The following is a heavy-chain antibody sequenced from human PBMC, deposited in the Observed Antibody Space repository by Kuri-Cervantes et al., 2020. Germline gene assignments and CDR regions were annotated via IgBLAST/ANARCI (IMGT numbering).Heavy chain of an antibody. CDR1: GFTFSSYS. CDR2: ISSSSSTI. D-gene: IGHD6-13*01. J-gene: IGHJ5*02. Sequence: GESLKISCAASGFTFSSYSMNWVRQAPGKGLEWVSYISSSSSTIYYADSVKGRFTISRDNAKNSLYLQMNSLRDEDTAVYYCASLYSSSWRNWFDPWGQGTLVTVSS. V-gene: IGHV3-48*02. CDR3: ASLYSSSWRNWFDP.